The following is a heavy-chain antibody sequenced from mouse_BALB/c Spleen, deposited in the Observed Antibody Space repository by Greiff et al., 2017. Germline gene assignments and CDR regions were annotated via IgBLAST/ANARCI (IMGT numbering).Heavy chain of an antibody. CDR1: GFTFSSYA. D-gene: IGHD1-2*01. CDR2: ISSGGST. J-gene: IGHJ2*01. Sequence: EVKLVESGGGLVKPGGSLKLSCAASGFTFSSYAMSWVRQTPEKRLEWVASISSGGSTYYPDSVKGRFTISRDNARNILYLQMSSLRSEDTAMYYCARGGDTTATDYWGQGTTLTVSS. V-gene: IGHV5-6-5*01. CDR3: ARGGDTTATDY.